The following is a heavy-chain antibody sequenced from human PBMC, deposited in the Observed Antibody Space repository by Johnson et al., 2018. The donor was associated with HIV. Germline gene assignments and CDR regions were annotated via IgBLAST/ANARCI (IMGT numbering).Heavy chain of an antibody. J-gene: IGHJ3*02. Sequence: VQLVESGGGVVRPGGSLRLSCVASRFTFDNYGMNWVRQAPGKGLEWVSGISWNSGSIGYADSVKGRFTISRDNAKNSLYLQMNSLRAEDTAVYYCARELEFGDLRKNDAFDIWGQGTLVTVSS. CDR2: ISWNSGSI. V-gene: IGHV3-20*04. D-gene: IGHD4-17*01. CDR3: ARELEFGDLRKNDAFDI. CDR1: RFTFDNYG.